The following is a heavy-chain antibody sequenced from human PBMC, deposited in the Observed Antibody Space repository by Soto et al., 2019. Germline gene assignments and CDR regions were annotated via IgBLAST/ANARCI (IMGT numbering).Heavy chain of an antibody. Sequence: TLSLTCTVSGGSISSGGYYWSWIRQHPGKGLEWIGYIYYSGSTYYNPSLKSRVTISVDTSKNQFSLKLSSVTAADTAVYYCAREGRPKFVWGSYGIDYGGQETLVTVSS. V-gene: IGHV4-31*03. CDR3: AREGRPKFVWGSYGIDY. D-gene: IGHD3-16*01. J-gene: IGHJ4*02. CDR1: GGSISSGGYY. CDR2: IYYSGST.